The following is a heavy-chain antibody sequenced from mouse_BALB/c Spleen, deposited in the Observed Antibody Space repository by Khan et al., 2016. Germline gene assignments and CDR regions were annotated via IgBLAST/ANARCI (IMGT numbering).Heavy chain of an antibody. J-gene: IGHJ1*01. CDR3: ARAALSYGSSDWYFDV. Sequence: QVQLQQPGAELVKPGTSVKLSCKASGYNFTSYWINWVKLRPGQGLEWIGDIYPGSGSTNYNEKFKSKATLTVDTSSSTAYMQLSSLASEDSALXYCARAALSYGSSDWYFDVWGAGTTVTVSS. CDR1: GYNFTSYW. V-gene: IGHV1-55*01. D-gene: IGHD1-1*01. CDR2: IYPGSGST.